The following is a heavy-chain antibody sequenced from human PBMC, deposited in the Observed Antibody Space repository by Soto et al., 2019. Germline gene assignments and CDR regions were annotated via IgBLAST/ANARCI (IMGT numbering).Heavy chain of an antibody. V-gene: IGHV1-8*01. D-gene: IGHD2-15*01. CDR2: MNPNSGNT. Sequence: GASVKVSCKASGYTFTSYDINWVRQATGQGLEWMGWMNPNSGNTGYAQKFQGRVTMTRNTSISTAYMELSSLRSEDTAVYYCALTSPEIQAVVAATRGAFDIWGQGTMVTVSS. CDR1: GYTFTSYD. J-gene: IGHJ3*02. CDR3: ALTSPEIQAVVAATRGAFDI.